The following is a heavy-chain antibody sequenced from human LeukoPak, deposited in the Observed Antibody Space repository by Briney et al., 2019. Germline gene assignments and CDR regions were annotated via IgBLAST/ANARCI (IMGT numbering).Heavy chain of an antibody. J-gene: IGHJ4*02. CDR1: GFTFSSYA. V-gene: IGHV3-23*01. CDR2: ISGSGGST. Sequence: GGSLRLSCAASGFTFSSYAVSWVRQAPGKGLEWVSAISGSGGSTYYADSVKGRFTISRDNSKNTLYLQMNSLRAEDTAVYYCAKNARVTPRPDYFDYWGQGTLVTVSS. D-gene: IGHD4-11*01. CDR3: AKNARVTPRPDYFDY.